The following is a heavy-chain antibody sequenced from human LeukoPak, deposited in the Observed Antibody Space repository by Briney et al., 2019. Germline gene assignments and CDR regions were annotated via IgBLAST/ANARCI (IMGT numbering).Heavy chain of an antibody. V-gene: IGHV4-61*02. CDR2: VHSSGGT. CDR1: DGSINGDNPY. D-gene: IGHD5-18*01. Sequence: SETLSLTCTVSDGSINGDNPYWTWIRQPAGKGLEWIGRVHSSGGTDFNPSLRSRVSISLDTSKSQFSLKLSSVTAADTAVYYCARGYTYGHGAMFDYWGQGTLVTVSP. J-gene: IGHJ4*02. CDR3: ARGYTYGHGAMFDY.